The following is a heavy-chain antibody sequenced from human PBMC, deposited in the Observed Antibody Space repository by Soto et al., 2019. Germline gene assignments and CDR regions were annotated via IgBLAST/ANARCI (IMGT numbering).Heavy chain of an antibody. CDR1: GYTFTSYY. Sequence: SVRIPCKASGYTFTSYYIHWVRQAPGEGLEWMGIINPSVGSTSYAQKFRGRVTMTRDTSTSTVYMELSSMRSEDTAVYYCASAYYCDNIGYSRMYYKGMGFGGKETPVTASS. V-gene: IGHV1-46*01. CDR2: INPSVGST. D-gene: IGHD3-22*01. CDR3: ASAYYCDNIGYSRMYYKGMGF. J-gene: IGHJ6*04.